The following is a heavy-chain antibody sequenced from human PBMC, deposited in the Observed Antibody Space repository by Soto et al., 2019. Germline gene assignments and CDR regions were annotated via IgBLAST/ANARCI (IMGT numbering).Heavy chain of an antibody. Sequence: EVQLVESGGGLVKPGESLRLSCAAYGSTLSSYSMSWVRLAPGKGLEWVSSISRSGSSIFYADSVKGRFSISRDNAKNSLYLQMNSLRAEDTAVYYCARRYCTDGVCPFDHWGQGTQVTVSP. CDR3: ARRYCTDGVCPFDH. CDR2: ISRSGSSI. J-gene: IGHJ4*02. D-gene: IGHD2-8*01. CDR1: GSTLSSYS. V-gene: IGHV3-21*02.